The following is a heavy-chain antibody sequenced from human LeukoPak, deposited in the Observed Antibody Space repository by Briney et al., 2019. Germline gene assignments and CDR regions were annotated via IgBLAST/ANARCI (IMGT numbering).Heavy chain of an antibody. Sequence: PGGSLRLSCAASGFTFSDHYMSWIRQAPGKGLEWISYIGGSGSPIYYADSVKGRFTISMDNGKNSLLLQMDSLRAEDTAVYYCARDRRPSVYGGLDNWGQGTLVTVSS. CDR2: IGGSGSPI. V-gene: IGHV3-11*04. J-gene: IGHJ4*02. CDR1: GFTFSDHY. CDR3: ARDRRPSVYGGLDN. D-gene: IGHD4/OR15-4a*01.